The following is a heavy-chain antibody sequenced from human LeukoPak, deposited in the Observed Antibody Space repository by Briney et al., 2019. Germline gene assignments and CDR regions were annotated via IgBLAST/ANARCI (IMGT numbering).Heavy chain of an antibody. CDR1: GFTFSSHS. J-gene: IGHJ4*01. CDR2: ITGHSSTI. V-gene: IGHV3-48*04. CDR3: ARNNWGIDY. D-gene: IGHD1/OR15-1a*01. Sequence: GGSLRLSCAASGFTFSSHSMNWVRQAPGKGLEWVSYITGHSSTIYYADSVEGRFTISRDNARNTLYLQMNSLRAEDTAIYYCARNNWGIDYWGLGTLVTVSS.